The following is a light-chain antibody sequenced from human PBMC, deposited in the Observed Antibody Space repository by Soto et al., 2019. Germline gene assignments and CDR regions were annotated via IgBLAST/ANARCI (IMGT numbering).Light chain of an antibody. CDR2: GAS. J-gene: IGKJ1*01. V-gene: IGKV3-15*01. CDR3: QQYGSSPGT. CDR1: QNIGNK. Sequence: IVMTQSPGTLSVSPGERATLSCRASQNIGNKVGWYQQKPGQAPRLLIYGASTRATGIPVRFSGSGSGTEFTLTITSLQSEDSAVYYCQQYGSSPGTFGQGTKVDIK.